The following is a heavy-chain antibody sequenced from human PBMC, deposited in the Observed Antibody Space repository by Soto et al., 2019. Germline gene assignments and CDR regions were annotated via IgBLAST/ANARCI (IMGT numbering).Heavy chain of an antibody. V-gene: IGHV3-21*01. CDR3: ARDPPYDILTGYSTPGFDF. CDR2: ISSSSSYI. CDR1: GFTFSSYS. Sequence: GGSLRLSCAASGFTFSSYSMNWVRQSPGKGLEWVSSISSSSSYIYYADSVKGRFTISRDNAKNSLYLQMNSLRAEDTAVYYCARDPPYDILTGYSTPGFDFWGQGTLVTVSS. D-gene: IGHD3-9*01. J-gene: IGHJ4*02.